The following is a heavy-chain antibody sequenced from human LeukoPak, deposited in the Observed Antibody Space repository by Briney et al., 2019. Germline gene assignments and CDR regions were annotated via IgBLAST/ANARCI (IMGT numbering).Heavy chain of an antibody. CDR1: GVTFSSYD. V-gene: IGHV3-48*01. D-gene: IGHD6-19*01. CDR3: AGGARVYTSGWYGSRFGY. Sequence: PGGSLRLSCAASGVTFSSYDMYWVRQAPGKGLEWVSYISSSSSTIYYADSVKGRFTISRDNAKNSLYLQMNSLRAEDTAVYYCAGGARVYTSGWYGSRFGYWGQGTLVTVSS. CDR2: ISSSSSTI. J-gene: IGHJ4*02.